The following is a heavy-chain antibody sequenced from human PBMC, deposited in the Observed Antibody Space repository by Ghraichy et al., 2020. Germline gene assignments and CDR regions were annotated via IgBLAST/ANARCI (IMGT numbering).Heavy chain of an antibody. J-gene: IGHJ5*02. CDR3: ASPRSSGAWFDP. CDR2: IYHSGST. Sequence: SETLSLTCAVSGGSISSSNWWSWVRQPPGKGLEWIGEIYHSGSTNYNPSLKSRVTISVDKSKNQFSLKLSSVTAADTAVYYCASPRSSGAWFDPWGQGTLVTVSS. CDR1: GGSISSSNW. V-gene: IGHV4-4*02. D-gene: IGHD2-15*01.